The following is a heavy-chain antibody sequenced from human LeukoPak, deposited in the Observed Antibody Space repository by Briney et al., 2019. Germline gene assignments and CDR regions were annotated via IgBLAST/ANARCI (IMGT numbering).Heavy chain of an antibody. V-gene: IGHV4-34*01. CDR3: ARRKSDDYGDCRIDY. D-gene: IGHD4-17*01. CDR2: INHSGST. CDR1: GGSFSDYY. Sequence: SETLSLTCAVYGGSFSDYYWSWIRQPPGKGLEWVGEINHSGSTNYNPSLKSRVTISVDTSKDQFSLKLSSVTAADTAVYYCARRKSDDYGDCRIDYWGQGTLVTVSS. J-gene: IGHJ4*02.